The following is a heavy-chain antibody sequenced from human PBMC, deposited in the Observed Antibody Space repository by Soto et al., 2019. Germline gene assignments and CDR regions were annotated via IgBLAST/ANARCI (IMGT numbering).Heavy chain of an antibody. CDR2: MSADNGNT. J-gene: IGHJ4*02. V-gene: IGHV1-18*01. Sequence: QVQLVQSGAEVKKPRASVKVSCKASGYTFTRYGISWVRQAPGQGLEWMGWMSADNGNTYYAQKFQGRVTMTTDTSTSTAYMELRSLRSDDTAVYYCARDERVEGRLEYWGQGTLVTVSS. CDR1: GYTFTRYG. D-gene: IGHD3-3*01. CDR3: ARDERVEGRLEY.